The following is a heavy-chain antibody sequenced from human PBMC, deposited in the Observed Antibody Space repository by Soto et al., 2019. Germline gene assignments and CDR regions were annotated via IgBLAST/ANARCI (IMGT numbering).Heavy chain of an antibody. J-gene: IGHJ5*02. V-gene: IGHV4-59*01. CDR2: IYYSGST. CDR3: ARASTGTRVNWFDP. D-gene: IGHD1-1*01. CDR1: GGSISSYY. Sequence: SETLSLTCTVSGGSISSYYWSWIRQPPGKGLEWIGYIYYSGSTNYTPSLKSRVTISVDTSKNQFSLKRSSVTAADTAVYYCARASTGTRVNWFDPWGQGTLVTVSS.